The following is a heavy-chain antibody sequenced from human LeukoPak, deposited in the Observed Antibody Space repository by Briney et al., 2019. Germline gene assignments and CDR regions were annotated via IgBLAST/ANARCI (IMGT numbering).Heavy chain of an antibody. CDR1: GGSISSYY. CDR2: IYYSGST. V-gene: IGHV4-59*01. D-gene: IGHD4-23*01. Sequence: SETLSLTCTVSGGSISSYYWSWLRQPPGKGLEWIGYIYYSGSTNYNPSLKSRVTISVDTSKNQFSLKLSSVTAADTAVYYCARGALRWYPNRWYFDYWGQGTLVTVSS. CDR3: ARGALRWYPNRWYFDY. J-gene: IGHJ4*02.